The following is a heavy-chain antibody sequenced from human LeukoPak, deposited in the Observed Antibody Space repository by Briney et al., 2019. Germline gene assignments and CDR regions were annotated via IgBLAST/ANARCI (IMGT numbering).Heavy chain of an antibody. D-gene: IGHD3-10*01. CDR1: GGTFSSYA. V-gene: IGHV1-69*05. J-gene: IGHJ5*02. CDR3: ARAEGDSTWFGWFDA. Sequence: ASVKVSCKASGGTFSSYAISWVRQAPGQGLGWMGGIIPIFGTANYAQKFQGRVTITRNTSTNTSYLEVNNLKSADTAVYYCARAEGDSTWFGWFDAWGQGTLVTVS. CDR2: IIPIFGTA.